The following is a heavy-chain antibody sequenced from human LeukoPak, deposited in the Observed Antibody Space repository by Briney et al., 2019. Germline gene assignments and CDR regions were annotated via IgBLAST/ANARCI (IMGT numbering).Heavy chain of an antibody. CDR1: GYTFTGYY. CDR2: INPNSGGT. J-gene: IGHJ1*01. D-gene: IGHD3-22*01. V-gene: IGHV1-2*02. CDR3: ARDVGDYYDSSGYYPVQYFPH. Sequence: GASVKVSCKASGYTFTGYYMHWVRQAPGQGLEWMGWINPNSGGTNYAQKFQGRVTMTRDTSISTAYMELSRLRSDDTAVYYCARDVGDYYDSSGYYPVQYFPHWGQGTLVTVSS.